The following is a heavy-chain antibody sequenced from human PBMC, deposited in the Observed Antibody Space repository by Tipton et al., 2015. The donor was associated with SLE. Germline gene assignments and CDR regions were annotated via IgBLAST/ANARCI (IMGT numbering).Heavy chain of an antibody. D-gene: IGHD2-2*02. V-gene: IGHV3-73*01. J-gene: IGHJ4*02. Sequence: SLRLSCAASGFTFSGSAMHWVRQASGKGLEWIGRIRSKAHSYATAYAASVKGRFTISRDDSKNTAYLQMNSLKTEDTAVYYCTSNYCSSTPCHRGYSYWGQGTLVTVSS. CDR1: GFTFSGSA. CDR3: TSNYCSSTPCHRGYSY. CDR2: IRSKAHSYAT.